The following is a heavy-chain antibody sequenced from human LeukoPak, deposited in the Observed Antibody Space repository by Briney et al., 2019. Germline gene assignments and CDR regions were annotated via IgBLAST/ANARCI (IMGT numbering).Heavy chain of an antibody. CDR3: ARTGSTVTMLYPFDH. CDR2: IYYSGST. Sequence: SETLSLTCTVSGASINNGDNYWSWIRQPPGKGLEWIGYIYYSGSTNYNPSLKSRVSISVDTSKNQFSLKLSSVTAADTAVYYCARTGSTVTMLYPFDHWGQGTLVTVSS. V-gene: IGHV4-61*08. CDR1: GASINNGDNY. D-gene: IGHD4-17*01. J-gene: IGHJ4*02.